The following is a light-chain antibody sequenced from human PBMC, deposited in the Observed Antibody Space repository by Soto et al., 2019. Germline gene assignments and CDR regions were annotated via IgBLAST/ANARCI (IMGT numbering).Light chain of an antibody. CDR1: QSVSSN. Sequence: EIVMTQSPATLSVSPGERATLSCRASQSVSSNLAWYQQKPGQAPRLLIYGASTRATGIPARFSGSGSGTEFTLTISSLHSEDFAVYYWQHNNNWPWTFSQGTKVEIK. J-gene: IGKJ1*01. CDR3: QHNNNWPWT. CDR2: GAS. V-gene: IGKV3-15*01.